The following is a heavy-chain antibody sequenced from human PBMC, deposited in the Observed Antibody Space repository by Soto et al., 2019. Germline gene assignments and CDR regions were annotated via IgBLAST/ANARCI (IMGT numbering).Heavy chain of an antibody. Sequence: SETLSLTCTVSGGSISSGGYYWSWIRQHPGKGLEWIGYIYYSGSTYYNPSLKSRVTISVDTSKNQFSLKLSSVTAADTAVYYCARRSSWYLAEFQHWGQGTLVTVSS. J-gene: IGHJ1*01. D-gene: IGHD6-13*01. V-gene: IGHV4-31*03. CDR3: ARRSSWYLAEFQH. CDR2: IYYSGST. CDR1: GGSISSGGYY.